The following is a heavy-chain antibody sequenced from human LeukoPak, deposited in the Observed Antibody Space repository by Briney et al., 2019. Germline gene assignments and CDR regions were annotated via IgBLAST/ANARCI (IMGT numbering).Heavy chain of an antibody. D-gene: IGHD3-3*01. CDR1: GFTFSSYG. CDR2: IRYDGSNK. V-gene: IGHV3-30*02. Sequence: GGSLRLSCAASGFTFSSYGMHWVRQAPGKGLELVAFIRYDGSNKYYADSVKGRFTISRDNSKNTLYLQMNSLRAEDTAVYYCAKDSSDYDFWRVPPEYWGQGTLVTVSS. J-gene: IGHJ4*02. CDR3: AKDSSDYDFWRVPPEY.